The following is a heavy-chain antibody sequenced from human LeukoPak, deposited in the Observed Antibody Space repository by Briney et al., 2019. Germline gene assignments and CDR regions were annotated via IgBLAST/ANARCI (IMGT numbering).Heavy chain of an antibody. Sequence: GGSLRPSCAAAGFTFSSYTMNWVRQAPGKGLEWVSYISSSGSTIDYADSVKGRFTISRDNAKNSLYLQMNSLRAEDTAVYYCARDMGLVGCDGCPIDYWGQGTLVTVSS. CDR3: ARDMGLVGCDGCPIDY. CDR1: GFTFSSYT. CDR2: ISSSGSTI. J-gene: IGHJ4*02. D-gene: IGHD2-21*02. V-gene: IGHV3-48*01.